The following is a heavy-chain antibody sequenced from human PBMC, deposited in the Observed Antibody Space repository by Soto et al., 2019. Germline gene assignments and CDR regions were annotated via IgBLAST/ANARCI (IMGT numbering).Heavy chain of an antibody. V-gene: IGHV3-33*01. Sequence: GGSLRLSCAASGFTFSSYGMHWVRQAPGKGLEWVAVIWYDGSNKYYADSVKGRFTISRDNSKNTLYLQMNSLRAEDTAVYYFARVERYSSNPYYYGMDVWGQGTTVTVSS. CDR1: GFTFSSYG. CDR3: ARVERYSSNPYYYGMDV. CDR2: IWYDGSNK. J-gene: IGHJ6*02. D-gene: IGHD6-13*01.